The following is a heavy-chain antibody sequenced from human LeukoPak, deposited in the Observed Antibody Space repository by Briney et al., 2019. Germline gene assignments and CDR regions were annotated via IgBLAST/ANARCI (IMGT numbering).Heavy chain of an antibody. J-gene: IGHJ3*01. CDR1: GFNLSSYG. CDR2: IWHDGNNK. CDR3: ARVTYASSAFDAFDV. V-gene: IGHV3-33*01. D-gene: IGHD3-22*01. Sequence: GGSLRLSCAASGFNLSSYGMHWVRQAPGKGLEWVAIIWHDGNNKYYGDSVKGRFTISRDNSKNTLYLQMYSLRAEDTAVYYCARVTYASSAFDAFDVWGQGTMVTVSS.